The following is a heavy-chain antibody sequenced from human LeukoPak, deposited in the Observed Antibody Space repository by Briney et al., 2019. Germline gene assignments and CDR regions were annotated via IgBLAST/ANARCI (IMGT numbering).Heavy chain of an antibody. J-gene: IGHJ4*02. D-gene: IGHD2-15*01. Sequence: GGSLRLSCAASGFTFNNAWMSWVRQAPGKGLEWVANIKQDGSEKHYVDSVKGRFTISRDNAKNSLDLQMNSLRAEDTAVYYCARAQTTYCSGGSCQGDYFDYWGQGTLVTVSS. CDR2: IKQDGSEK. CDR3: ARAQTTYCSGGSCQGDYFDY. V-gene: IGHV3-7*01. CDR1: GFTFNNAW.